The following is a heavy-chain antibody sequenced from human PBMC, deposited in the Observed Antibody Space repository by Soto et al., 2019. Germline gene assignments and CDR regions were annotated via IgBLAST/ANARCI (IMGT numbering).Heavy chain of an antibody. CDR2: IYYIGST. V-gene: IGHV4-59*08. J-gene: IGHJ4*02. D-gene: IGHD3-10*01. CDR3: ARGSANLHF. CDR1: GGSIDTYY. Sequence: QVQLQDSGPGLVKPSETLSLTSNVSGGSIDTYYWSWIRQPPGKGLEWIGHIYYIGSTNYNPSLQSRLTISVDTSKNQFSLKLNSVTAADTAVYYCARGSANLHFWGQGTLVTVSS.